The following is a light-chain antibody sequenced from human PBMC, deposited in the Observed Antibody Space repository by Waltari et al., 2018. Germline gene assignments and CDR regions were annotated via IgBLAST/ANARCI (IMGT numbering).Light chain of an antibody. CDR2: EGS. CDR1: SNDVGSYNL. CDR3: CSYASGSTII. Sequence: QSALTQPASVSGSPGQSITISCTGTSNDVGSYNLVSWYQRHPGKAPELLSYEGSKRPSGVSNRCSGSKSGNTASLTISGLQAEDEADYFCCSYASGSTIIFGGGTKLTVL. V-gene: IGLV2-23*01. J-gene: IGLJ2*01.